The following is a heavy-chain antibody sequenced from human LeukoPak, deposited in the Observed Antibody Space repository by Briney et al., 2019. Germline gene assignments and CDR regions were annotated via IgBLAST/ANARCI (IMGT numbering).Heavy chain of an antibody. Sequence: SETLFLTCTVSGVSIINSNHYWGWIRQPPGKGLEWIGSIYYSGSTYYKPSLESRVTISVDTSKNQFSLKLSSVTAADTAVYYCTRRGRGSGSGWDEDWGQGTLVTVSS. CDR2: IYYSGST. V-gene: IGHV4-39*01. CDR1: GVSIINSNHY. D-gene: IGHD6-19*01. CDR3: TRRGRGSGSGWDED. J-gene: IGHJ4*02.